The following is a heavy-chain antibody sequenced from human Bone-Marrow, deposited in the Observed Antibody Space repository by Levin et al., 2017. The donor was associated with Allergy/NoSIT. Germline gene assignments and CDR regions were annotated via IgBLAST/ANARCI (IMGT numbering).Heavy chain of an antibody. CDR3: ARSRIITIRRWDYALEI. Sequence: ASVKVSCKASGYSFINYPLTWVRQAPGQGFEWMGWITPNNGNTNYAQNFQGRVTMTTDTSTNTAYLVLGSLRSDDTAVYYCARSRIITIRRWDYALEIWGQGTVVSVSS. CDR1: GYSFINYP. V-gene: IGHV1-18*01. D-gene: IGHD3-3*01. J-gene: IGHJ3*02. CDR2: ITPNNGNT.